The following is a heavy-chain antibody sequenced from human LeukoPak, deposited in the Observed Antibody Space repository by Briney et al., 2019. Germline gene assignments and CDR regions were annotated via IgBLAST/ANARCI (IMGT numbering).Heavy chain of an antibody. CDR2: IYSGGST. CDR3: ARDVGGYSYGAPTDY. Sequence: GGSPRLSCAASGFTVSSNYMSWVRQAPGKGLEWVSVIYSGGSTYYADSVKGRFTISRDNSKNTLYLQMNSLRAEDTAVYYCARDVGGYSYGAPTDYWGQGTLVTVSS. V-gene: IGHV3-53*01. CDR1: GFTVSSNY. D-gene: IGHD5-18*01. J-gene: IGHJ4*02.